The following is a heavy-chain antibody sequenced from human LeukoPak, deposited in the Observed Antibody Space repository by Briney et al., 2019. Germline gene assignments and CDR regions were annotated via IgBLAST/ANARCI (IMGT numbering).Heavy chain of an antibody. CDR2: ISAYNGNT. CDR1: GGTFSSYA. Sequence: TSVKVPCKASGGTFSSYAISWVRQAPGQGLEWMGWISAYNGNTNYAQKLQGRVTMTTDTSTSTAYMELRSLRSDDTAVYYCARARRGYSYGPDDWGQGTLVTVSS. V-gene: IGHV1-18*01. D-gene: IGHD5-18*01. CDR3: ARARRGYSYGPDD. J-gene: IGHJ4*02.